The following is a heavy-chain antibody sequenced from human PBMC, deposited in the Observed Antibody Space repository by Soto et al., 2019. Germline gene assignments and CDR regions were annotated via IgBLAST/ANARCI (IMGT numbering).Heavy chain of an antibody. CDR2: INPNTGAT. CDR1: GYTFTGHY. V-gene: IGHV1-2*02. CDR3: ARETAFVRPRNWLDP. Sequence: ASVKVSCKASGYTFTGHYIHWVRQAPGQGLEWMGWINPNTGATKHSQKFQGRVTMTRDTSITTAFMDLNRLTYEDTAVFLCARETAFVRPRNWLDPWGQGTLVTVS. D-gene: IGHD6-6*01. J-gene: IGHJ5*02.